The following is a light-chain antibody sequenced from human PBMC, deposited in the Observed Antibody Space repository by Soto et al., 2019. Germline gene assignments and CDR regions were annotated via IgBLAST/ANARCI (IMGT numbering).Light chain of an antibody. J-gene: IGKJ1*01. CDR2: GAS. CDR1: QSVSSSY. CDR3: QQYGSSPRS. V-gene: IGKV3-20*01. Sequence: EIMLTQSPGTLNLSPGEKATLSCRASQSVSSSYLAWYQQKPGQAPRLLIYGASSRATGIPDRFSGSGSGTDFTLTISRLEPEDFAVYYCQQYGSSPRSFGEGTKVDIK.